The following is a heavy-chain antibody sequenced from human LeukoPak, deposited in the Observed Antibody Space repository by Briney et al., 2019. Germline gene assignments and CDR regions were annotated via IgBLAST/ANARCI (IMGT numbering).Heavy chain of an antibody. Sequence: ASVKVSCKASGYTFTSYYMHWVRQAPGQGLEWMGIINPSGGSTSYAQKFQGRVTMTRDTSTSTVYMELSSLRSEDTAVYYRARDYGYYYMIDYYYGMDVWGQGTTVTVSS. CDR3: ARDYGYYYMIDYYYGMDV. CDR2: INPSGGST. V-gene: IGHV1-46*01. D-gene: IGHD3-22*01. CDR1: GYTFTSYY. J-gene: IGHJ6*02.